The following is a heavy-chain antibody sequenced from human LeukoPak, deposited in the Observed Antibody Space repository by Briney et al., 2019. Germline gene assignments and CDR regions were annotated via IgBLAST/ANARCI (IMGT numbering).Heavy chain of an antibody. D-gene: IGHD6-13*01. CDR1: GYTLTELS. CDR2: FDPADNEA. Sequence: ASVKVSCKVSGYTLTELSMHWVRQAPGKGLESMGGFDPADNEAVYAQKFQGRVTMTEDTSTDTVYMELSSLRPEDTAVYYCTASIVAAGTLDYWGQGTLVTVSS. V-gene: IGHV1-24*01. CDR3: TASIVAAGTLDY. J-gene: IGHJ4*02.